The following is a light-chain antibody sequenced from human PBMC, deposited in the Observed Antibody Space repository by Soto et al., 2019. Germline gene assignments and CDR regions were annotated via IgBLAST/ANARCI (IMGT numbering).Light chain of an antibody. CDR2: GAS. Sequence: EIVMTQSPATLSLSPGERATLSCRASQSVNSNLAWYQQKPGQSPRLLIHGASTRSTGIPARFSGSGSGTEFTLPISSLQSEDFAVYYCQQYQNWPPWTFGQGTKVEI. J-gene: IGKJ1*01. V-gene: IGKV3-15*01. CDR1: QSVNSN. CDR3: QQYQNWPPWT.